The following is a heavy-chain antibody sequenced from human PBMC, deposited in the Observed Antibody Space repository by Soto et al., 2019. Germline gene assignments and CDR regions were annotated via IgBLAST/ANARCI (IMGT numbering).Heavy chain of an antibody. CDR2: ISAYNGNT. J-gene: IGHJ6*02. CDR3: ARVDRPHGITGTLYYYYYGMDV. D-gene: IGHD1-7*01. CDR1: GYTFTSYG. V-gene: IGHV1-18*04. Sequence: ASVKVSCKASGYTFTSYGISWVRQAPGQGLEWMGWISAYNGNTNYAQKLQGRVTMTTDTSTSTAYMELRSLRSDDTAVYYCARVDRPHGITGTLYYYYYGMDVWGQGTTVTVSS.